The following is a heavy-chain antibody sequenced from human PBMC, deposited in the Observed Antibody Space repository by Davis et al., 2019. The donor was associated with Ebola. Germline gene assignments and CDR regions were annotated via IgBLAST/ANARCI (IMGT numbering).Heavy chain of an antibody. J-gene: IGHJ6*04. CDR2: ITGTGAST. CDR3: ARDLGRVQLYGMDV. Sequence: GESLKISCAASGFTFSSYAMSWVRQAPGKGLEWVSAITGTGASTYYADSVKGRFTISRDKSKNTLYLQMNRLRAEDTAVYYCARDLGRVQLYGMDVWGKGTTVTVSS. CDR1: GFTFSSYA. V-gene: IGHV3-23*01. D-gene: IGHD1-1*01.